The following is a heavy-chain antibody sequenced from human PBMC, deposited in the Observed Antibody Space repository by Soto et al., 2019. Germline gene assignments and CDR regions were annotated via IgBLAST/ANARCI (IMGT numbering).Heavy chain of an antibody. D-gene: IGHD3-22*01. CDR2: IWYDGSNK. J-gene: IGHJ4*02. CDR1: GFTFSSYG. Sequence: QVQLVESGGGVVQPGRSLRLSCAASGFTFSSYGMHWVLQAPGKGLEWVAVIWYDGSNKYYADSVKGRFTISRDNSKNALYLQMNSLRAADTAVYYCARDQDSDYYDSSGYLFDYWGQGTLVTVSS. CDR3: ARDQDSDYYDSSGYLFDY. V-gene: IGHV3-33*01.